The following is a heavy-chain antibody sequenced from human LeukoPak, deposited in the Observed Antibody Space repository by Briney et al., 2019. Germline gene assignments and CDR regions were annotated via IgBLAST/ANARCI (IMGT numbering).Heavy chain of an antibody. D-gene: IGHD3-10*01. CDR2: ISSSGSTI. J-gene: IGHJ4*02. V-gene: IGHV3-48*03. Sequence: GGSLRLSCAASGFTFSSYEMNWVRQAPGKGLEWVSYISSSGSTIYYADSVKGRFTISRDNAKNSLYLQMNSLRAEGTAVYYCARESSQGPDYFGYWGQGTLVTVSS. CDR1: GFTFSSYE. CDR3: ARESSQGPDYFGY.